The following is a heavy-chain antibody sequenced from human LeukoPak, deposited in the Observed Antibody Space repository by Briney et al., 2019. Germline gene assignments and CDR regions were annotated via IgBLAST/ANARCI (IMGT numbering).Heavy chain of an antibody. V-gene: IGHV3-7*01. D-gene: IGHD4-17*01. CDR2: IKPDGSEK. CDR3: ARDPAYGALDY. CDR1: GFTFSSHY. J-gene: IGHJ4*02. Sequence: GGSLRLSCAAAGFTFSSHYMTWVRQTPGKGLEWVANIKPDGSEKGYGDFVKGRFSISRANAKNSLYLQMNSLRADDTAVYYCARDPAYGALDYWGQGTLVTVSS.